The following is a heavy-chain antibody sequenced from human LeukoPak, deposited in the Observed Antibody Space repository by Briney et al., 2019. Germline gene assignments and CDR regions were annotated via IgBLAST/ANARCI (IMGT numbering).Heavy chain of an antibody. CDR1: GFTFSSYA. J-gene: IGHJ4*02. CDR2: ISGSGGST. D-gene: IGHD3-10*01. CDR3: AKDWDYYGSGSYSDY. V-gene: IGHV3-23*01. Sequence: PGGSLRLSCAASGFTFSSYAMRWVRQAPGKGLEWVSSISGSGGSTYYADSVKGRFTMSRDNSKNTLYLQMNSLRAEDTAVYYCAKDWDYYGSGSYSDYWGQGTLVTVSS.